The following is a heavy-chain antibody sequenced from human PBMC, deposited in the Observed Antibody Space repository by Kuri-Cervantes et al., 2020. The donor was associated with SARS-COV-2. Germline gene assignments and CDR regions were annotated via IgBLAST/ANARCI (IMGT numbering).Heavy chain of an antibody. D-gene: IGHD4-11*01. CDR1: GYTFTSYY. CDR2: INPSGGST. J-gene: IGHJ4*02. CDR3: ARGSAGGRYSNYVLDY. Sequence: ASVKVSCKASGYTFTSYYMNWVRQAPGQGLEWMGIINPSGGSTSYAQKFQGRVTMTRDTSTSTVYMELSSLRSEDTAVYYCARGSAGGRYSNYVLDYWGQGTLVTVSS. V-gene: IGHV1-46*01.